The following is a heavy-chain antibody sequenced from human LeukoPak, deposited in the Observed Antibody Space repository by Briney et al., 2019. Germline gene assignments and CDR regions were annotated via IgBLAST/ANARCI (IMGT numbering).Heavy chain of an antibody. CDR1: GGSISSGGYY. CDR3: ARDRGGYTYSHDY. CDR2: IYHSGST. J-gene: IGHJ4*02. V-gene: IGHV4-30-2*01. D-gene: IGHD5-18*01. Sequence: SQTLSLTCTVSGGSISSGGYYWSWIRQPPGKGLEWIGYIYHSGSTNYNPSLKSRVTMSVDTSQNQFSLKLSSVTAADTAVYYCARDRGGYTYSHDYWGQGTLVTVSS.